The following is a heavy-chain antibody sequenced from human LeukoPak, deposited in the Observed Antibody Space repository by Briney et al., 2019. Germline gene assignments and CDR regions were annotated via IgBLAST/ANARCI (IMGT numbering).Heavy chain of an antibody. CDR1: GGSISSSSYY. V-gene: IGHV4-39*01. D-gene: IGHD6-19*01. CDR3: ASYYGPELAWYSSEAGAFDI. J-gene: IGHJ3*02. Sequence: PSETLSLTCTVSGGSISSSSYYWGWIRQPPGKGLEWIGSIYYSGSTYYNPSLKSRVTISVDTSKNQFSLKLSSVTAADTAVYYCASYYGPELAWYSSEAGAFDIWGQGTMVTVSS. CDR2: IYYSGST.